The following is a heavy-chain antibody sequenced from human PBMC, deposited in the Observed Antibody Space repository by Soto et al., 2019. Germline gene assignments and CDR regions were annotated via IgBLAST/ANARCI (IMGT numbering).Heavy chain of an antibody. J-gene: IGHJ6*02. Sequence: SETLSLTCTVSGGSISSGDYYWSWIRQPPGKGLEWIGYIYYSGSTYYNPSLKSRVTISVDTSKNQFSLKLSSVTAADTAVYYCARDRDYDFWSGYYPQTYGMDVWGQGTTVTVS. CDR1: GGSISSGDYY. V-gene: IGHV4-30-4*01. D-gene: IGHD3-3*01. CDR3: ARDRDYDFWSGYYPQTYGMDV. CDR2: IYYSGST.